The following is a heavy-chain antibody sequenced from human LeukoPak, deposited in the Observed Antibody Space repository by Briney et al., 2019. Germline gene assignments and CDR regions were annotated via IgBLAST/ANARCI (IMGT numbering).Heavy chain of an antibody. CDR3: ARAGYYRDDAFDL. CDR2: IRQDGSEK. J-gene: IGHJ3*01. V-gene: IGHV3-7*01. D-gene: IGHD2/OR15-2a*01. Sequence: GGSLRLSCAGSGFTIGSYWMSWVRQALGKGLEWVANIRQDGSEKYYVDSVKGRLTISRDNAKNSLYLQMNSLRAEDTGIYYCARAGYYRDDAFDLWGQGTMVTVSS. CDR1: GFTIGSYW.